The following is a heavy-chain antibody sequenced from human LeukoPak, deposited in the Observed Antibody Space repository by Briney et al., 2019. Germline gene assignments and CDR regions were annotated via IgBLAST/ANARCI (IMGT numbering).Heavy chain of an antibody. Sequence: KISCRGSGYSFISYWIGWVRQMPGKGLEWMGGIIPIFGTANYAQKFQGRVTITTDESTSTAYMELSSLRSEDTAVYYCATEYSSSSGAFDIWGQGTMVTVSS. CDR1: GYSFISYW. J-gene: IGHJ3*02. D-gene: IGHD6-6*01. CDR2: IIPIFGTA. V-gene: IGHV1-69*05. CDR3: ATEYSSSSGAFDI.